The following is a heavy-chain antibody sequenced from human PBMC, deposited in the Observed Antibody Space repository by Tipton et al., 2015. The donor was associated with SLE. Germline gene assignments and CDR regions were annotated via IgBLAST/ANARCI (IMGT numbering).Heavy chain of an antibody. CDR3: ARRGRSAWFPGV. CDR2: IYYSGST. D-gene: IGHD3-10*01. Sequence: TLSLTCTVSGGSISSHYWSWIRQPPGKGLEWIGYIYYSGSTNYNPSLKSRVSIPLDTSKNQFSLRLTSATAADTAVYYCARRGRSAWFPGVWGQGTLVTVSS. V-gene: IGHV4-59*11. J-gene: IGHJ4*02. CDR1: GGSISSHY.